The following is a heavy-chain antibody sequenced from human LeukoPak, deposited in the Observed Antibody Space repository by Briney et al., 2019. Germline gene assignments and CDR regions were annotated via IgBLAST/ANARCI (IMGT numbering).Heavy chain of an antibody. Sequence: GGSLRLSCAASGFTFSDYDMSWIRQAPGKGLEWVSYISGTSSHTNYADSVKGRFTISRDNAKNSLFLQMNSLRAEDTAVYYCARVAVAGGVFDYWGQGTLVTVSS. V-gene: IGHV3-11*03. CDR1: GFTFSDYD. CDR3: ARVAVAGGVFDY. J-gene: IGHJ4*02. D-gene: IGHD6-19*01. CDR2: ISGTSSHT.